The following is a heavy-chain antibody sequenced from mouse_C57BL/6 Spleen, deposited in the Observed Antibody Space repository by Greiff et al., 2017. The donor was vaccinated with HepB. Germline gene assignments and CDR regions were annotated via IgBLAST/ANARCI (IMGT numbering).Heavy chain of an antibody. CDR3: ASRVSSSWFAY. V-gene: IGHV2-6*01. CDR1: GFSLTSYG. D-gene: IGHD1-1*01. J-gene: IGHJ3*01. Sequence: VQLVESGPGLVAPSQSLSITCTVSGFSLTSYGVDWVRQSPGKGLEWLGVIWGVGSTNYNSALKSRLSISKDNSKSQVFLKMNSLQTDDTAMYYCASRVSSSWFAYWGQGTLVTVSA. CDR2: IWGVGST.